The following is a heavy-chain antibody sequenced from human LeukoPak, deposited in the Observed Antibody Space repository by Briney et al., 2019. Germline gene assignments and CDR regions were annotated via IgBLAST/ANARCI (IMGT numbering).Heavy chain of an antibody. CDR2: ISYDGSNK. V-gene: IGHV3-30-3*01. Sequence: GGSLRLSCAASGFTFSSYAMHWVRQAPGKGLEWVAVISYDGSNKYYADSVKGRFTISRDNSKNTLYLQMNSLRAEDTAVYYCAKDRGNIYSGWYKWFDPWGQGTLVTVSS. CDR3: AKDRGNIYSGWYKWFDP. CDR1: GFTFSSYA. D-gene: IGHD6-19*01. J-gene: IGHJ5*02.